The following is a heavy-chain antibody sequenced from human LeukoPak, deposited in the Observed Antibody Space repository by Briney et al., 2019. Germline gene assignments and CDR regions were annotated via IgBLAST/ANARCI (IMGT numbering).Heavy chain of an antibody. CDR3: AKATEQWLAYYFDY. D-gene: IGHD6-19*01. V-gene: IGHV3-23*01. CDR2: ITGSGGST. Sequence: PGGSLRLSCAASGFTFSTYVVNWVRQAPGKGLEWVSTITGSGGSTYYADSVKGRFTISRDNSKNTLYLQMNSLRAEDTAVYYCAKATEQWLAYYFDYWGQGTLVTVSS. CDR1: GFTFSTYV. J-gene: IGHJ4*02.